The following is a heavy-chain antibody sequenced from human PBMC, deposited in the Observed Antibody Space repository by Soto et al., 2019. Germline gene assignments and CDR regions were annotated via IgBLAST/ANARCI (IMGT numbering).Heavy chain of an antibody. D-gene: IGHD2-15*01. CDR1: EFTVTSNY. Sequence: EVQLVESGGGLVQPGGSLRLSCAASEFTVTSNYMSWVRQALGKGLEWVSVIYSGGSTYYADFVKGRFTISRDNSKNTVYLQMNSLRAEDTAVYYCARATYCTGGNCLLDYWGQGTLVTVSS. V-gene: IGHV3-53*04. CDR3: ARATYCTGGNCLLDY. J-gene: IGHJ4*02. CDR2: IYSGGST.